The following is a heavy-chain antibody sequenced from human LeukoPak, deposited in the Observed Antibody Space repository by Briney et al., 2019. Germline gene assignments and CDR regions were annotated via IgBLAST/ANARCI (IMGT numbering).Heavy chain of an antibody. CDR1: GGSFSGYY. Sequence: PSETLSLTCAVYGGSFSGYYWSWIRQPPGKGLEWIGEINHSGSTNYNPSLKSRVTISVDTSKNQFSLKLSSVTAADTAVYYCARGRGYCSSTSCSNYYYYMDVWGKGTTVTVSS. J-gene: IGHJ6*03. CDR3: ARGRGYCSSTSCSNYYYYMDV. CDR2: INHSGST. D-gene: IGHD2-2*01. V-gene: IGHV4-34*01.